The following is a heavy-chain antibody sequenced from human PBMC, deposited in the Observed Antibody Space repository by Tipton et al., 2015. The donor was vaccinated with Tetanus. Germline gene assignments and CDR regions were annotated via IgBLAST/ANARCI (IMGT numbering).Heavy chain of an antibody. Sequence: LRLSCTVSGGSISGSPYFWSWIRQPAGKGLEWIGRTYIRGTTTYNPSLKSRVTISVDTSENQMSLRLTSVTAADTAVYYCARDRGDTGTVNWFDPWGQGTLVTVSS. CDR1: GGSISGSPYF. D-gene: IGHD1-1*01. CDR3: ARDRGDTGTVNWFDP. J-gene: IGHJ5*02. V-gene: IGHV4-61*02. CDR2: TYIRGTT.